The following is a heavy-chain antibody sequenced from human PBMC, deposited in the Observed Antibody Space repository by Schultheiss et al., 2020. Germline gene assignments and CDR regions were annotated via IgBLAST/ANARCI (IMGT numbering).Heavy chain of an antibody. Sequence: GSLRLSCTVSGGSISSSSYYWGWIRQPPGKGLEWIGSIYYSGSTYYNPSLKSRVTISVDTSKNQFSLKLSSVTAADTAVYYCARHKGCSGGSCYFFFDYWGQGTLVTVSS. D-gene: IGHD2-15*01. CDR3: ARHKGCSGGSCYFFFDY. CDR1: GGSISSSSYY. J-gene: IGHJ4*02. V-gene: IGHV4-39*01. CDR2: IYYSGST.